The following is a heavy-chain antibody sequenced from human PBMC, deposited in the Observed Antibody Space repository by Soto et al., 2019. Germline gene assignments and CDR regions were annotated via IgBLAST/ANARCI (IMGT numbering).Heavy chain of an antibody. CDR2: IFYSGST. J-gene: IGHJ6*02. V-gene: IGHV4-59*08. Sequence: PSETLSLTCTVSGGSISSYYWSWIRQPPGKGLEWIGYIFYSGSTNYNPSLKSRVTISVDTSKNQFSLKLSSVTAADTAVYYCARVLWFGDRGYYGMDVCGQGTTVTVSS. CDR3: ARVLWFGDRGYYGMDV. CDR1: GGSISSYY. D-gene: IGHD3-10*01.